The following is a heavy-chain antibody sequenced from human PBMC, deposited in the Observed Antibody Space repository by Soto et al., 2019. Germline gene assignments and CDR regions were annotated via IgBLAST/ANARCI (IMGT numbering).Heavy chain of an antibody. CDR1: GYSFTTYW. V-gene: IGHV5-51*01. CDR3: ASPTLYPDTFDI. D-gene: IGHD2-15*01. Sequence: ETLKISCPCSGYSFTTYWIGWVRQMPGKGLEGMGLIYPGDSDTRYSPSFQGQVTISADKSISTAYLQWSSLKASDTAMYYCASPTLYPDTFDIWGEGTMVTVSS. CDR2: IYPGDSDT. J-gene: IGHJ3*02.